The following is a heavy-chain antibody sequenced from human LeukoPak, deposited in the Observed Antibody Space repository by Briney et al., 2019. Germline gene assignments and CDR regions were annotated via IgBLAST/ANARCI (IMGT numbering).Heavy chain of an antibody. CDR3: ARGPNNKKSGRRFDVFEI. CDR1: GGPISTYY. J-gene: IGHJ3*02. Sequence: PSETLSLTCTVSGGPISTYYWSWIRQPPGKGLEWVGYVYYSGSNNYNPSLKSRVTILADTSKNQFSLRLSPVTAADTAVYYCARGPNNKKSGRRFDVFEIWGQGTMVTVSS. CDR2: VYYSGSN. V-gene: IGHV4-59*01. D-gene: IGHD3-3*01.